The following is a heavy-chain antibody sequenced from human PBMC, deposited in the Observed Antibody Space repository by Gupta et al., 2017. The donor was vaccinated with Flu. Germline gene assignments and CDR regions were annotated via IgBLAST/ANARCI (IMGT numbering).Heavy chain of an antibody. D-gene: IGHD6-6*01. CDR1: GFTFSDYY. CDR2: VSGSKSTI. J-gene: IGHJ4*02. CDR3: ARSISGQAWFYFDY. V-gene: IGHV3-11*01. Sequence: QVQLVESGGDLVKPGGSLRLSCAASGFTFSDYYMSWIRQAPGKGLEWVSYVSGSKSTIDYADSVKGRFAISRDNAKNSVYLQMNSLRAEDTAVYYCARSISGQAWFYFDYWGQGTPVTVSS.